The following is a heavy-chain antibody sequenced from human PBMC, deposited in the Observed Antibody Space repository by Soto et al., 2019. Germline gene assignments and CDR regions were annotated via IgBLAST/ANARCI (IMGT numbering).Heavy chain of an antibody. Sequence: QVPLVQSGAEVKKPGSSVKVSCKASGGTFSSYTISWVRQAPGQGLEWMGRIIPILGIANCAQKFQGRVTITADKSLSTANMELSSLRAEDTAVYYYASQVGQHYYWGQRTRVIFSS. J-gene: IGHJ4*02. CDR2: IIPILGIA. CDR3: ASQVGQHYY. V-gene: IGHV1-69*02. CDR1: GGTFSSYT. D-gene: IGHD1-26*01.